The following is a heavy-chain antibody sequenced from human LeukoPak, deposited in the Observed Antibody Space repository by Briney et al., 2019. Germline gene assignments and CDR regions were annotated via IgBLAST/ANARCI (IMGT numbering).Heavy chain of an antibody. CDR2: ISGSGGST. CDR1: GFTFSSYA. CDR3: AKAWMATKFGFVY. D-gene: IGHD5-24*01. Sequence: GGSLRLSCAASGFTFSSYAMSWVRQAPGKGLEWVSAISGSGGSTYYADSVKGRFTISGDNSKNTLYLQMNSLRAEDTAVYYCAKAWMATKFGFVYWGQGTLVTVSS. J-gene: IGHJ4*02. V-gene: IGHV3-23*01.